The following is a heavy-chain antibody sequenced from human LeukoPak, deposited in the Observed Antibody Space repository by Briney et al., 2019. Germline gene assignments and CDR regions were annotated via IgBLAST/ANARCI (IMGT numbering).Heavy chain of an antibody. D-gene: IGHD2-2*01. CDR2: ISYDGSNK. J-gene: IGHJ4*02. Sequence: GGSLRLSCAASGFTFSSYGMHWVRQAPGKGLEWAAVISYDGSNKYYADSVKGRFTISRDNSKNTLYLKMNSLRAEDTAVYYCAKVPGYCSSTSCLPGDYFDYWGQGTLVTVSS. CDR1: GFTFSSYG. V-gene: IGHV3-30*18. CDR3: AKVPGYCSSTSCLPGDYFDY.